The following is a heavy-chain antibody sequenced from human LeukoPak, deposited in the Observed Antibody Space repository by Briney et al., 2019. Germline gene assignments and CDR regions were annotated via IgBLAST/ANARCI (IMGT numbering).Heavy chain of an antibody. Sequence: SETLSLTCAVYGGSFSGYYWSWIRQPPGKGLEWIGEINHSGSTNYNPSLKSRVTISVDTSKNQFSLKLSSVTAADTAVYYCARGRLSSSGENQYYFDYRGQGTLVTVSS. CDR1: GGSFSGYY. V-gene: IGHV4-34*01. D-gene: IGHD6-13*01. J-gene: IGHJ4*02. CDR3: ARGRLSSSGENQYYFDY. CDR2: INHSGST.